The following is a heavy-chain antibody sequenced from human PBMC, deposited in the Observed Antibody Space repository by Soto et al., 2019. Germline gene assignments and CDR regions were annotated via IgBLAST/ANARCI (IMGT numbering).Heavy chain of an antibody. CDR3: ARGVRYYYDSSGYYYLDY. Sequence: QVQLQESGPGLVKPSETLSLTCTVSGGSISSYYWSWIRQPPGKGLEWIGYIYYSGSTNYNPSLKSRVTISVDTSKSQSALKLSSVTAADTAVYYCARGVRYYYDSSGYYYLDYWGQGTLVTVSS. CDR1: GGSISSYY. CDR2: IYYSGST. V-gene: IGHV4-59*01. D-gene: IGHD3-22*01. J-gene: IGHJ4*02.